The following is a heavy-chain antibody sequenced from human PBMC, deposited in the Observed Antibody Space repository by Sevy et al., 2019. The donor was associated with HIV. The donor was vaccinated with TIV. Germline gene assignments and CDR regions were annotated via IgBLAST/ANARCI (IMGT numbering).Heavy chain of an antibody. Sequence: GGSLRLSCAASGFTFSSYAMSWVRQAPGKGLEWVSGISRSGGNTYYADSVKGRFTISRDNSKSSVYLQMNNLRPEDTAVYYCAREGCTKPHDYWGQGTLVTVSS. CDR1: GFTFSSYA. CDR3: AREGCTKPHDY. J-gene: IGHJ4*02. CDR2: ISRSGGNT. V-gene: IGHV3-23*01. D-gene: IGHD2-8*01.